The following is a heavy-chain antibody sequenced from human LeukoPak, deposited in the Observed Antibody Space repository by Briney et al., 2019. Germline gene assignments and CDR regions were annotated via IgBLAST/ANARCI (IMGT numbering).Heavy chain of an antibody. Sequence: PGGSLRLSCAASGFTFSSYEMNWVRQAPGKGLEWVSYISSSGSTIYYADSVKGRFTISRDNAKNSLYLQMNSLRAEDTAAYYCARDGRSYGSGPTDYWGQGTLVTVSS. CDR3: ARDGRSYGSGPTDY. V-gene: IGHV3-48*03. CDR2: ISSSGSTI. J-gene: IGHJ4*02. CDR1: GFTFSSYE. D-gene: IGHD3-10*01.